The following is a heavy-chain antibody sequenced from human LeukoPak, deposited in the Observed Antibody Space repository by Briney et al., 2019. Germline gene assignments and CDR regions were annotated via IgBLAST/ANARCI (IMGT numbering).Heavy chain of an antibody. V-gene: IGHV1-2*02. CDR2: INPNSGGT. D-gene: IGHD3-3*01. Sequence: GASVKVSCKASGYTFTGYYMHWVRQAPGQGLEWMGWINPNSGGTNYAQKFQGGVTMTRDTSISTAYMELSRLRSDDTAVYYCARDLIDVFWSGHEHSNCFDPWGQRTLVTVSS. CDR3: ARDLIDVFWSGHEHSNCFDP. J-gene: IGHJ5*02. CDR1: GYTFTGYY.